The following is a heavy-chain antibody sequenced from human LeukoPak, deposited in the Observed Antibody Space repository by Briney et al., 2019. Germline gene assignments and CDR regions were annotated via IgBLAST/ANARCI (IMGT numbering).Heavy chain of an antibody. CDR2: INGDGTTT. CDR1: GLTFSRYW. V-gene: IGHV3-74*01. Sequence: PGGSLRLSCEAYGLTFSRYWMHWVRQAPGKGLMWVSCINGDGTTTSYADSVKGRFTISRDNAKNTLYLEMNSLRVEDTAVYFCVGQFEPWGQGTLVTVSS. J-gene: IGHJ1*01. D-gene: IGHD3-16*01. CDR3: VGQFEP.